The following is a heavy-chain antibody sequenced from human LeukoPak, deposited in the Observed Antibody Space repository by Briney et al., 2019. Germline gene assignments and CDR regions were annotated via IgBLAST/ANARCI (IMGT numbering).Heavy chain of an antibody. J-gene: IGHJ5*02. CDR1: GDTFSSYA. V-gene: IGHV1-69*13. D-gene: IGHD4-17*01. CDR2: IIPFFGTT. Sequence: GASVKVSCKASGDTFSSYAISWVRQAPGQGLEWMGGIIPFFGTTNYPQKFQGRVTITADESTSTAYMGLSSLRSEDTAVYYCARRNYGVNNWFDPWGQGTLVTVSS. CDR3: ARRNYGVNNWFDP.